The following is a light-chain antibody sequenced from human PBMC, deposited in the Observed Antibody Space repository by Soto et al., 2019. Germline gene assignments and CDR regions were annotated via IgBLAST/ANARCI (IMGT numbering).Light chain of an antibody. CDR2: GTS. J-gene: IGKJ1*01. Sequence: ILMTQSPATLSLSPGEIATLSGSASQSVNSNLAWYQQKAGQAPRLLIYGTSTRASGIPDRFSGSGSGTEFTLTISRLQSEDFAFFYCQQYDGWPRTFGQGTKVDIK. V-gene: IGKV3-15*01. CDR3: QQYDGWPRT. CDR1: QSVNSN.